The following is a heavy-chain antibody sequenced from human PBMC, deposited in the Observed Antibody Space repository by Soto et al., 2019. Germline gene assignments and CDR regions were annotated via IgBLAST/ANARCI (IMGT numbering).Heavy chain of an antibody. J-gene: IGHJ4*02. CDR1: GFTISSYA. CDR3: VKHRYIDS. Sequence: GGSLGLSCSVSGFTISSYAMHWVRQAPGKGLVYVSSISSDGGTTYYPDSVKGRFTITRDNSRNTVYLQMSSLRADDTAIYYCVKHRYIDSWGQRTLVIVYS. V-gene: IGHV3-64D*06. CDR2: ISSDGGTT.